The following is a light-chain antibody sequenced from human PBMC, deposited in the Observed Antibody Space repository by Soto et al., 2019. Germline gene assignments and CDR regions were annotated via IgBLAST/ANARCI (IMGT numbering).Light chain of an antibody. Sequence: QSVLAQPASVSGSPGQSITVSCTGTSSDIGVYNYVSWYQQHPGKAPKLMIYEVRNRPSGVSTRFSGSKSGNTASLTTSGLQAEEEADYYCSSYTTSNTYVFGTGTKVTVL. CDR3: SSYTTSNTYV. CDR2: EVR. V-gene: IGLV2-14*01. J-gene: IGLJ1*01. CDR1: SSDIGVYNY.